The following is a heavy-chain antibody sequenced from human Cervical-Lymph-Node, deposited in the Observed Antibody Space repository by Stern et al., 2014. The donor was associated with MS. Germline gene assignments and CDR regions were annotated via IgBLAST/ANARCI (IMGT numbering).Heavy chain of an antibody. CDR3: AKDRGMIVVVTYSLDS. CDR2: ISYDGSNA. CDR1: GFSFSSYG. J-gene: IGHJ4*02. V-gene: IGHV3-30*18. D-gene: IGHD3-22*01. Sequence: VQLEESGGIVVQPGRSLRLSCVASGFSFSSYGMHWVRQAPGKGLEWVAVISYDGSNAYYADSVKGRFTISKENSKNTLYLQLNSLKAEDTAVYFCAKDRGMIVVVTYSLDSWGQGTLVTVS.